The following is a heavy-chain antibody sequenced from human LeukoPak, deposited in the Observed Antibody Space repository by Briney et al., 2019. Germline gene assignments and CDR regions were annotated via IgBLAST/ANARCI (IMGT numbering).Heavy chain of an antibody. CDR2: ISYDGSNK. Sequence: GGSLRLSCAASGFTFSSYAMHWVRQAPGKGLEWVAVISYDGSNKYYADSVKGRFTISRDNSKNTLYLQMNSLRAEDTAVYYCARVMVYATDWGQGTLVTVSS. CDR3: ARVMVYATD. CDR1: GFTFSSYA. V-gene: IGHV3-30*04. D-gene: IGHD2-8*01. J-gene: IGHJ4*02.